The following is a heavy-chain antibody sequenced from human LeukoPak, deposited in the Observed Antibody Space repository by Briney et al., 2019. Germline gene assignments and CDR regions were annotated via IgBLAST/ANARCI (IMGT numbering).Heavy chain of an antibody. CDR2: ISGSGGST. V-gene: IGHV3-23*01. Sequence: PGGSLRLSCAASGFTFSIYAMSWVRQAPGKGLEWVSAISGSGGSTYYADSVKGRFTISRDNSKNTLYLQMNSLRAEDTAVYYCASTYYYDSSGYSHPPGAFDIWGQGTMVTVSS. CDR3: ASTYYYDSSGYSHPPGAFDI. J-gene: IGHJ3*02. D-gene: IGHD3-22*01. CDR1: GFTFSIYA.